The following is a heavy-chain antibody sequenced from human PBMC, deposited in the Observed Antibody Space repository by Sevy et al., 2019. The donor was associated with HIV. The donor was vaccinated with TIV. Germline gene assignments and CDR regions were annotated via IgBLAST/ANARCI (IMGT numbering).Heavy chain of an antibody. J-gene: IGHJ4*02. D-gene: IGHD3-22*01. Sequence: SETRSLTCTVSGGSVNSGSYYWSWIRQPPGKGLEWIGYIYYSGNTNYNPSLKSRVTISVDTSKNQFSLKLSSVTAADTAVYYCAREINYYDSSAYLYYFDYWGQGTLVTVSS. V-gene: IGHV4-61*01. CDR1: GGSVNSGSYY. CDR3: AREINYYDSSAYLYYFDY. CDR2: IYYSGNT.